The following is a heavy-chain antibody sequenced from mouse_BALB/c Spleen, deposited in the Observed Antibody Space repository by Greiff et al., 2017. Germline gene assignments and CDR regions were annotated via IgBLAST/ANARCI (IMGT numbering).Heavy chain of an antibody. V-gene: IGHV1-54*02. J-gene: IGHJ3*01. CDR1: GYAFTNYL. CDR3: NIYYDYDGFAY. Sequence: VQLQQSGAELVRPGTSVKVSCKASGYAFTNYLIEWVKQRPEQGLEWIGWIDPENGDTEYAPKFQGKATMTADTSSNTAYLQLSSLTSEDTAVYYCNIYYDYDGFAYWGQGTLVTVSA. D-gene: IGHD2-4*01. CDR2: IDPENGDT.